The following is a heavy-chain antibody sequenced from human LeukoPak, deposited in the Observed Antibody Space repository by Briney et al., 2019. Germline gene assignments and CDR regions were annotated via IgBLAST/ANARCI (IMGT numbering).Heavy chain of an antibody. CDR3: ARGMLRGRKAGYCSGGSCYSFADY. D-gene: IGHD2-15*01. Sequence: TSETLSLTCAVYGGSFSGYYWSWIRQPPGKGLEWIGEINHSGSTNYKPSLKSRVTISVDTSKNQFSLKLSSVTAADTAVYYCARGMLRGRKAGYCSGGSCYSFADYWGQGTLVTVSS. J-gene: IGHJ4*02. CDR2: INHSGST. CDR1: GGSFSGYY. V-gene: IGHV4-34*01.